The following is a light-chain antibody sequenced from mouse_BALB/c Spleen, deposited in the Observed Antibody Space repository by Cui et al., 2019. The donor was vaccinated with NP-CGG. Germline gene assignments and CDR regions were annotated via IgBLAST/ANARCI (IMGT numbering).Light chain of an antibody. J-gene: IGLJ1*01. CDR1: TGAGTTSNY. V-gene: IGLV1*01. CDR3: ALWYSNHWV. Sequence: QVVVTQESVLTTPPGETVTLTCFSSTGAGTTSNYANWVQEKPDHLFTGLIGGTNNRVPGVPSRFSGSLIGDKAALTITGAQTEDEAIYFCALWYSNHWVFGGGTKVTVL. CDR2: GTN.